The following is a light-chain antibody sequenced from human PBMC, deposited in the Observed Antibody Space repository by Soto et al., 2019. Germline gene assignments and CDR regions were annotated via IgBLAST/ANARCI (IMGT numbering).Light chain of an antibody. Sequence: EIVMTQSPATLSVSPGETATLSCRASQSLTSYLAWYQQKPDQAPRLLIYGISTRATAIPARFSGSGSGTEFTLTISSLQSEDFEVYYCQQYNNWPLTFGGGTKVEIK. CDR1: QSLTSY. CDR2: GIS. V-gene: IGKV3-15*01. CDR3: QQYNNWPLT. J-gene: IGKJ4*01.